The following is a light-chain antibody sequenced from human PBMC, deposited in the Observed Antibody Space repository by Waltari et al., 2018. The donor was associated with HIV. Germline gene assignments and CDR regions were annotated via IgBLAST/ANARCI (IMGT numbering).Light chain of an antibody. Sequence: DIQMTQSRSSLSASVGDKVTITGRASKTVDTKLNWYQQTPRKATKVLNYDATSLESGVPSRFSGSGSRTDFTLSISSLPPDDFANYFCQQSYSTPLTFGHGTKVDIK. J-gene: IGKJ3*01. CDR1: KTVDTK. CDR3: QQSYSTPLT. CDR2: DAT. V-gene: IGKV1-39*01.